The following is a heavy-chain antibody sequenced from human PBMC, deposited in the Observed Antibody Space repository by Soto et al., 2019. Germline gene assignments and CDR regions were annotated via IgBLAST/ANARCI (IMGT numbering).Heavy chain of an antibody. Sequence: EVQLLESGGGLVQPGGSLRLSCAASGFTFSSYAMSWVRQAPGKGLEWVSAISGSGGSTYYADSVKGRFTISRDNSKNTLYLQMNSLRAEDTAVYYCAKTKDCSGGSCYRAFEIWGQGTMVTVSS. V-gene: IGHV3-23*01. D-gene: IGHD2-15*01. J-gene: IGHJ3*02. CDR1: GFTFSSYA. CDR2: ISGSGGST. CDR3: AKTKDCSGGSCYRAFEI.